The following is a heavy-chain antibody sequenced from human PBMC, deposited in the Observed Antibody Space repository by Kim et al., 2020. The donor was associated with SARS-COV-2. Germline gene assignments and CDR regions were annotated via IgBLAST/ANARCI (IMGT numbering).Heavy chain of an antibody. CDR1: GASISSNGYF. Sequence: SETLSLTCTVSGASISSNGYFWAWIRQAPGKGLEWIMSVSYPGKTYYSPSLERRVTTSVATSKTQFFLRLSSVTAADTAVYHCASLYAYTGSYTAYYFD. CDR2: VSYPGKT. D-gene: IGHD3-16*01. CDR3: ASLYAYTGSYTAYYFD. J-gene: IGHJ4*01. V-gene: IGHV4-39*01.